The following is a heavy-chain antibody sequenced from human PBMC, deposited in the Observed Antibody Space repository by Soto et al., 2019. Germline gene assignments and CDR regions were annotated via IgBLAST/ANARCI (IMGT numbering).Heavy chain of an antibody. J-gene: IGHJ3*02. Sequence: ASVKVSCKASGYTFTSYAMHWVRRAPGQRLEWMGWINAGNGNTKYSQKFQGRVTITRDTSASTAYMELSSLRSEDTAVYYCARGTCSGGSCYVGAFDIWGQGTMVTVSS. CDR1: GYTFTSYA. V-gene: IGHV1-3*01. CDR3: ARGTCSGGSCYVGAFDI. D-gene: IGHD2-15*01. CDR2: INAGNGNT.